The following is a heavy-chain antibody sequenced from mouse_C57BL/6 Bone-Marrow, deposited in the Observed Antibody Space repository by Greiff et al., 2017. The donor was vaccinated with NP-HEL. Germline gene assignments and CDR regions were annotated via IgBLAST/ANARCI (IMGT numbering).Heavy chain of an antibody. CDR3: AKYYYGSRDYAMDY. J-gene: IGHJ4*01. CDR1: GFSLTSYG. D-gene: IGHD1-1*01. V-gene: IGHV2-4*01. Sequence: VQLQQSGPGLVQPSQSLSITCTVSGFSLTSYGVHWVRQPPGKGLEWLGVIWSGGSTDYNAAFISRLSISKDNSKSQVFFKMNSLQADDTAIYYCAKYYYGSRDYAMDYWGQGTSVTVSS. CDR2: IWSGGST.